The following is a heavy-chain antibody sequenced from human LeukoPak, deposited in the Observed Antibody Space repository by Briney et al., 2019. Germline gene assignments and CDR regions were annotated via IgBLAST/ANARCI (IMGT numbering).Heavy chain of an antibody. V-gene: IGHV4-59*01. CDR2: IYYSGST. CDR1: GGSISSYY. Sequence: SETLSLTCTVSGGSISSYYWSWIRQPPGKGLEWIGYIYYSGSTNYNPSLKSRVTISVDTSKNQFSLKLSSVTAADTAVYYCARGYDFWSGPYSNYYYMDVWGKGTTVTVSS. D-gene: IGHD3-3*01. CDR3: ARGYDFWSGPYSNYYYMDV. J-gene: IGHJ6*03.